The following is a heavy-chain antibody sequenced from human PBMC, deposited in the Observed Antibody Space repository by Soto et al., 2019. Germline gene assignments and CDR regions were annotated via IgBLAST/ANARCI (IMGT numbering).Heavy chain of an antibody. CDR1: GFTFSNYG. J-gene: IGHJ2*01. CDR2: IWYDGSNK. CDR3: ARNKDWYFDL. V-gene: IGHV3-33*01. Sequence: ESGGGVVQPGRSLRLSCAASGFTFSNYGMHWVRQAPGKGLEWVAIIWYDGSNKDYADSVKGRFTISRDNSKNTVYLQMNSLRAEDTAVYYCARNKDWYFDLWGRGTLVTVSS.